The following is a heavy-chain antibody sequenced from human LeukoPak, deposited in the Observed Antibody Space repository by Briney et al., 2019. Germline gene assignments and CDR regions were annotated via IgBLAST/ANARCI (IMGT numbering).Heavy chain of an antibody. J-gene: IGHJ4*02. CDR1: GFTFSSYA. D-gene: IGHD2-15*01. CDR3: ARRLCSGDSCSSFDY. Sequence: EAGGSLRLSCAASGFTFSSYAMSWVRQAPGKGLEWVSTIRGNGGGTYYADSVKGRFTISRDNSKNTLYLQMNSLRAEDTALYYCARRLCSGDSCSSFDYWGQGALVTVSS. V-gene: IGHV3-23*01. CDR2: IRGNGGGT.